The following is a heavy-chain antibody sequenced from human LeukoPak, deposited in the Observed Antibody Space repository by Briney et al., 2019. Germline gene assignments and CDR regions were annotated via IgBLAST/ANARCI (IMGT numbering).Heavy chain of an antibody. V-gene: IGHV3-30*04. D-gene: IGHD1-1*01. CDR2: IKFHGHET. CDR1: GFTFSSYA. J-gene: IGHJ4*02. CDR3: AREAPICRKADCRTGFDY. Sequence: GGSLRRSCAASGFTFSSYAMHWVRQAPGKGLEWVAFIKFHGHETFYADSVEGRFTFSRDNSRNTVYLQMNSLRSEDTAVYYCAREAPICRKADCRTGFDYWGQGTLVAVSS.